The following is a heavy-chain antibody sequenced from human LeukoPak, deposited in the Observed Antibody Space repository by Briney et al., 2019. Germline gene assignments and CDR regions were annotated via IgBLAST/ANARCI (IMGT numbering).Heavy chain of an antibody. CDR2: INHSGST. CDR1: GGSFSGYY. D-gene: IGHD6-13*01. CDR3: ARAAGGDSSSWYRARYFQH. J-gene: IGHJ1*01. Sequence: SETLSLTCAVYGGSFSGYYWSWIRQPPGKGLEWIGEINHSGSTNYNPSLKSRVTISVDTSKNQFSLKLSSVTAADTAVYYCARAAGGDSSSWYRARYFQHWGQGTLVTVSS. V-gene: IGHV4-34*01.